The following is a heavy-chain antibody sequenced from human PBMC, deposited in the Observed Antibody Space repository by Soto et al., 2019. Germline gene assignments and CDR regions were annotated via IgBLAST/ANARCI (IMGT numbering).Heavy chain of an antibody. V-gene: IGHV1-69*02. J-gene: IGHJ6*03. CDR2: IIPILGIA. CDR3: ARRDCSSTSCRLGRNYYMDV. Sequence: ASVKASCKASGGTFSSYTISWVRQAPGQGLEWMGRIIPILGIANYAQKFQGRVTITADKSTSTAYMELSSLRSEDTAVYYCARRDCSSTSCRLGRNYYMDVWGKGTTVTVSS. D-gene: IGHD2-2*01. CDR1: GGTFSSYT.